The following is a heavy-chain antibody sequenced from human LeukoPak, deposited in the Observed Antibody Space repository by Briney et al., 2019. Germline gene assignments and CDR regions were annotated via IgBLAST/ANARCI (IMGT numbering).Heavy chain of an antibody. CDR1: GYTFTTYG. CDR3: ARGGDAAFIKY. J-gene: IGHJ4*02. Sequence: PGASVKVSCRASGYTFTTYGINWVRQAPGQGLEWMGWMNPDNGNTGFAQRFQGRLTMTRDTSISTAYTELSSLSSEDTAVYYCARGGDAAFIKYWGQGALVTVSS. D-gene: IGHD5-18*01. V-gene: IGHV1-8*01. CDR2: MNPDNGNT.